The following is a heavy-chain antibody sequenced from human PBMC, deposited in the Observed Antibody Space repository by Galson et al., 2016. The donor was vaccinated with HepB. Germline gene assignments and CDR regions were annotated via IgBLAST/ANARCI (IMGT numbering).Heavy chain of an antibody. D-gene: IGHD3/OR15-3a*01. Sequence: SVKVSCKASGYPFTDYYIQWVRQAPGQGLEWMGWINPNSGGSYCTQKFQGRVTMTRDTSISTVYMGLRSLRSDDTAVYYCARGFSDFWTSPLPRWGQGTLVTVSS. CDR2: INPNSGGS. J-gene: IGHJ1*01. CDR3: ARGFSDFWTSPLPR. V-gene: IGHV1-2*02. CDR1: GYPFTDYY.